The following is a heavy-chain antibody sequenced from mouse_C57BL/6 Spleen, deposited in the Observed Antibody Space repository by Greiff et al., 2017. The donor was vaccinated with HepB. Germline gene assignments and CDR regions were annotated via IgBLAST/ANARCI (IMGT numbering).Heavy chain of an antibody. D-gene: IGHD1-1*01. J-gene: IGHJ2*01. Sequence: LVKPGASVKMSCKASGYTFTDYYMNWVKQSHGKSLEWIGVINPYNGGTSYNQKFKGKATLTVDKSSSTAYMELNSLTSEDSAVYYCARAPFLITTVVARGYFDYWGQGTTLTVSS. V-gene: IGHV1-19*01. CDR2: INPYNGGT. CDR1: GYTFTDYY. CDR3: ARAPFLITTVVARGYFDY.